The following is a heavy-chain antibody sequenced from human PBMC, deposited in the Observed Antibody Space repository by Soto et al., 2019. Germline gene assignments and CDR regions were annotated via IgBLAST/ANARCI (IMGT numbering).Heavy chain of an antibody. D-gene: IGHD3-22*01. CDR2: IIPIFGTA. V-gene: IGHV1-69*13. CDR3: ASELRVVVITTTHPNLLDL. CDR1: RGTFSSYA. Sequence: AVNVSRQASRGTFSSYAISWVRQAAGRGREGMGGIIPIFGTAYCAQKFQGRVTITADESTSTAYIELSRLRYEDTAVYYCASELRVVVITTTHPNLLDLWRQGT. J-gene: IGHJ5*02.